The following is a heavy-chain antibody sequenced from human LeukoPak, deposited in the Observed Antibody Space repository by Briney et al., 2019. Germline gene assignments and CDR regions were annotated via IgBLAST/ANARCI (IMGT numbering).Heavy chain of an antibody. CDR1: GDSLTSNY. CDR2: IHHSGST. Sequence: SETLSLTRTVSGDSLTSNYWSWVRQPPGKGLEWGGYIHHSGSTNYKPSLESRVTISVDTSKNQFSLKLSSVTAADTAVYYCAREVHCGGDCYSLGYWGQGTLVTGSS. CDR3: AREVHCGGDCYSLGY. J-gene: IGHJ4*02. D-gene: IGHD2-21*02. V-gene: IGHV4-59*01.